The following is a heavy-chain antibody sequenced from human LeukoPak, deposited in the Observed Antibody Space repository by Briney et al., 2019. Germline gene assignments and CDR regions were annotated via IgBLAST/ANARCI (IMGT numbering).Heavy chain of an antibody. CDR2: ISSSGSTI. Sequence: KPGGSLRLSCAASGFTFSDYYMSWIRQAPGKGLEWVSYISSSGSTIYYADSVKGRFTISRDNAKNSLYLQMNSLRAEDTALYYCAKDMSPYYGSGSYYNYFDYWGQGTLVTVSS. J-gene: IGHJ4*02. V-gene: IGHV3-11*01. CDR1: GFTFSDYY. D-gene: IGHD3-10*01. CDR3: AKDMSPYYGSGSYYNYFDY.